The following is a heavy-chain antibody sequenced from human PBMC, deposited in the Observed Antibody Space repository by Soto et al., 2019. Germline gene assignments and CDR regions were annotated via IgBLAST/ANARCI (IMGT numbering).Heavy chain of an antibody. Sequence: APAKVSCKASGYIFTRYGIHWVRQAPGQGLEWVGWINARSGQVKYSQKFQGRGSITRDTSASTAYMELSSLKSEDTAVYYCARVMAVQSFDIWGLRTKVTVSS. CDR2: INARSGQV. V-gene: IGHV1-3*01. CDR3: ARVMAVQSFDI. J-gene: IGHJ3*02. D-gene: IGHD4-17*01. CDR1: GYIFTRYG.